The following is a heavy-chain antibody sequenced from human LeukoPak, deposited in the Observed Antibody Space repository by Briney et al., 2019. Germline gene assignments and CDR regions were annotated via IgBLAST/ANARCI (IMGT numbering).Heavy chain of an antibody. D-gene: IGHD1-26*01. CDR1: GFTFSSYW. J-gene: IGHJ4*02. V-gene: IGHV3-7*01. CDR3: ARDPVEWELLLDY. CDR2: MNIDGSEK. Sequence: GGSLRLSCAASGFTFSSYWMGWVRQAPGKRLEWVANMNIDGSEKYCADSAKGRFTISRDNARNSVYLQMNSLRVEDTAVYYCARDPVEWELLLDYWGQGTLVTVSS.